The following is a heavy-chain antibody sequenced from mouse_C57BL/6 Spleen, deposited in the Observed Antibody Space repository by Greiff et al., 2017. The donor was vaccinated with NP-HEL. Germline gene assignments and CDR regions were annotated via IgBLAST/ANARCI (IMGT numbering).Heavy chain of an antibody. CDR1: GIDFSRYW. Sequence: EVKVIESGGGLVQPGGSLKLSCAASGIDFSRYWMSWVRRAPGKGLEWIGEINPDSSTINYAPSLKDKFIISRDNAKNTLYLQMSKVRSEDTALYYCARQPYSMNAMDYWGQGTSVTVSS. J-gene: IGHJ4*01. D-gene: IGHD2-10*02. CDR2: INPDSSTI. CDR3: ARQPYSMNAMDY. V-gene: IGHV4-1*01.